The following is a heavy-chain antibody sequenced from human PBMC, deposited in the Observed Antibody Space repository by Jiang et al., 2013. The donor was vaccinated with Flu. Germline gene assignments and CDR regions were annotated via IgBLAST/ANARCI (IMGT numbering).Heavy chain of an antibody. CDR1: GDSVSSNSAA. CDR3: ARDRHDYGDPQVGYYYYYGMDV. D-gene: IGHD4-17*01. J-gene: IGHJ6*02. V-gene: IGHV6-1*01. Sequence: QTLSLTCAISGDSVSSNSAAWNWIRQSPSRGLEWLGRTYYRSKWYNDYAVSVKSRITINPDTSKNQFSLQLNSVTPEDTAVYYCARDRHDYGDPQVGYYYYYGMDVWGQGTTVTVSS. CDR2: TYYRSKWYN.